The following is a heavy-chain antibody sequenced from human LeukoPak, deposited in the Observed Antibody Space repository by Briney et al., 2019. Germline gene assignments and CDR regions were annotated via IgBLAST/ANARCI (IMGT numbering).Heavy chain of an antibody. CDR1: GFTFNNYW. Sequence: GGSLRLSCAASGFTFNNYWMHWVRQAPGMGLVWVSRIDGGGSSTSYADSVKGRFTISRDSAKNTLYLQMDSLRAEDTAVYYCASYGGVDYFDFWGQGTLVTVSS. V-gene: IGHV3-74*01. CDR2: IDGGGSST. D-gene: IGHD4-23*01. J-gene: IGHJ4*02. CDR3: ASYGGVDYFDF.